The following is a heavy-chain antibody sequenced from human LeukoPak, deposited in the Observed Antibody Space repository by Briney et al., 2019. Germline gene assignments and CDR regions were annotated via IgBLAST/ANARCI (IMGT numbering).Heavy chain of an antibody. D-gene: IGHD3-3*01. CDR1: GGSFSGYY. CDR3: ARVEKEYDFWSGYYTGIGWFDP. CDR2: INHSGST. Sequence: SETLSLTCAVYGGSFSGYYWSWIRQPPGKGLEWIGEINHSGSTNYNPSLKSRVTISVDTSKNQFSLKLSSVTAADTAVYYCARVEKEYDFWSGYYTGIGWFDPWGQGTLVTVSS. V-gene: IGHV4-34*01. J-gene: IGHJ5*02.